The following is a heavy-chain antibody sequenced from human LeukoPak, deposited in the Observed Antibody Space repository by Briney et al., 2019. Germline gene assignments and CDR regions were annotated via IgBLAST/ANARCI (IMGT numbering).Heavy chain of an antibody. CDR1: GFTFSSYA. CDR3: AKDRVGQLARTIIDF. D-gene: IGHD6-13*01. Sequence: GGSLRLSCAASGFTFSSYAMSWVRQPAGQRLEWVSAISGSGGSTYHAASGTCRFTSSRQNSKNTLYPQINSLRAEATSVYYCAKDRVGQLARTIIDFWGQGTLVTVSS. J-gene: IGHJ4*02. V-gene: IGHV3-23*01. CDR2: ISGSGGST.